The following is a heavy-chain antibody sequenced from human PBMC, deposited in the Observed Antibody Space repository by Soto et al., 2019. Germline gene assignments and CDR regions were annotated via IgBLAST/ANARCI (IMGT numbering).Heavy chain of an antibody. Sequence: QVHLVESGGGLVKPGGSLRLSCAASGFTFSDYYMTWIRQAPGKGLEWVSYISSSGGHIYYADSVKGRFTISRDNAKNSLYLQMSSLRAEDRAVYYCVRDRYDFWSGSDLYGLEVWGQGTKVNVSS. CDR1: GFTFSDYY. CDR2: ISSSGGHI. CDR3: VRDRYDFWSGSDLYGLEV. J-gene: IGHJ6*02. V-gene: IGHV3-11*01. D-gene: IGHD3-3*01.